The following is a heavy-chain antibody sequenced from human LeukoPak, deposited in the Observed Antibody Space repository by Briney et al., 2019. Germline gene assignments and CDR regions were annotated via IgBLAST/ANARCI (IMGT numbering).Heavy chain of an antibody. CDR3: ARDPSAGQFGY. Sequence: GRSLRLSCAASGFTFSSYAMHWVRQAPGKGLEWVAVISYDGSNKYYADSVKGRFTISRDNSKNTLYLQMNSLRAEDTAVYYCARDPSAGQFGYWGQGTLVTVSS. V-gene: IGHV3-30-3*01. CDR1: GFTFSSYA. J-gene: IGHJ4*02. CDR2: ISYDGSNK.